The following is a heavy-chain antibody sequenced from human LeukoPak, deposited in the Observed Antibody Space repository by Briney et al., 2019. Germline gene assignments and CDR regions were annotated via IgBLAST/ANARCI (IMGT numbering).Heavy chain of an antibody. Sequence: GGSLRLSCVASGFTFSNYAMSWVRQAPGKGLEWAAPISRDSATTYYADSVKGRFSISRDDSKNTLYLQMNSLTAEDTAVYYCAKRHDIVVVLDYWGQGTLVTVSS. CDR1: GFTFSNYA. D-gene: IGHD2-2*01. J-gene: IGHJ4*02. CDR2: ISRDSATT. CDR3: AKRHDIVVVLDY. V-gene: IGHV3-23*01.